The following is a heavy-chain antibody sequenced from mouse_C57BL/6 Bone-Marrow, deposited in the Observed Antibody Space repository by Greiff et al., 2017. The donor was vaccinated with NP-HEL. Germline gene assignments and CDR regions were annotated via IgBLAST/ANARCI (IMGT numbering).Heavy chain of an antibody. CDR1: GYTFTSYW. J-gene: IGHJ4*01. CDR2: IDPSDSYT. CDR3: AIDRERMDY. V-gene: IGHV1-59*01. Sequence: QVQLKQSGAELVRPGTSVKLSCKASGYTFTSYWMHWVKQRPGQGLEWIGVIDPSDSYTNYNQKFKGKATLTVDTSSSTAYMQLSSLTSEDSAVYYCAIDRERMDYWGQGTSVTVSS. D-gene: IGHD3-2*01.